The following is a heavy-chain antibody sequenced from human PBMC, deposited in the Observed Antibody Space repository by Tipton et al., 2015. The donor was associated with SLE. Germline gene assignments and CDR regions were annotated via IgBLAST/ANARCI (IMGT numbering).Heavy chain of an antibody. J-gene: IGHJ6*02. CDR3: ARDILTGYPYGMDV. Sequence: SLRLSCAASGFTFSNFAMSWVRQAPGKGLEWVSVIYSGGSTYYADSVKGRFTISRDNSKNTLYLQMNSLRAEDTVVYYCARDILTGYPYGMDVWGQGTTVTVSS. D-gene: IGHD3-9*01. CDR1: GFTFSNFA. CDR2: IYSGGST. V-gene: IGHV3-53*05.